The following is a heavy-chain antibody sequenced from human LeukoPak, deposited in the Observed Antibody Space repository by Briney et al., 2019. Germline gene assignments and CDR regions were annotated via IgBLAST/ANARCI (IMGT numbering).Heavy chain of an antibody. Sequence: GRSLRLSCAASGFTFSSYGMHWVRQAPGKRLEWVAVIWYDGNYQYYADSVKGRFTISRDNSKSTLYLEMNSLRVEDTAVYYCARDVVRGLNWFDPWGQGVLVTVSS. V-gene: IGHV3-33*01. J-gene: IGHJ5*02. CDR2: IWYDGNYQ. D-gene: IGHD3-10*01. CDR1: GFTFSSYG. CDR3: ARDVVRGLNWFDP.